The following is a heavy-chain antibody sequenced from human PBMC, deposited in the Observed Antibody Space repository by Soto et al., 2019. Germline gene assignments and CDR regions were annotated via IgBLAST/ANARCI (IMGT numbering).Heavy chain of an antibody. Sequence: ASVKVSCKASGYTFTSYAMHWVRQAPGQRLEWMGWINAGNGNTKYAQKFQGRVTMTTNTSISTAYMELSSLRSDDTALYYCARRGGNSGSGFYPSYWGQGTLVTVSS. V-gene: IGHV1-3*01. CDR1: GYTFTSYA. CDR2: INAGNGNT. CDR3: ARRGGNSGSGFYPSY. D-gene: IGHD3-3*01. J-gene: IGHJ4*02.